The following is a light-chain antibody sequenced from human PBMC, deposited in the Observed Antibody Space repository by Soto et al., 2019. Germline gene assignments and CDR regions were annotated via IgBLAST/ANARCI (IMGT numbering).Light chain of an antibody. CDR1: QSVSSN. Sequence: EIVMTQSPATLSVSPGERAALSCRASQSVSSNLAWYQQTPGQAPRLLIYAASTRATGIPARFSGSGSGTEFTLTISRLQSEDFAVYYCQQYNNWWTFGQGTKVDIK. CDR3: QQYNNWWT. J-gene: IGKJ1*01. V-gene: IGKV3-15*01. CDR2: AAS.